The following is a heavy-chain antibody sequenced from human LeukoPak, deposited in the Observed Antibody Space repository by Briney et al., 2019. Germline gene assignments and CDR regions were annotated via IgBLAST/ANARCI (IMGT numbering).Heavy chain of an antibody. CDR2: INTDGTVT. CDR3: ATKQWLAPPPDS. J-gene: IGHJ4*02. D-gene: IGHD6-19*01. CDR1: GFTFSKYW. V-gene: IGHV3-74*01. Sequence: PGGSLRLSCAASGFTFSKYWMLWVRQAPGKGLESVSRINTDGTVTTYADSVKGRFTVSRDNADNTMFLQMNSVGDEDTAVYYCATKQWLAPPPDSWGQGTLVSVSS.